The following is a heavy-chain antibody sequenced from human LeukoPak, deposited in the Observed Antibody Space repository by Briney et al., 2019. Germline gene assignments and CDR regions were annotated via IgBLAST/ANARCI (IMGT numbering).Heavy chain of an antibody. J-gene: IGHJ4*02. Sequence: GASVKVSCKASGGTFSSYAISWVRQAPGQGLEWMGRIISIFGTANYAQKFQGRVTITTDESTSTAYMELSSLRSEDTAVYYCARDEAYCGGDCHFDYWGQGTLVTVSS. CDR1: GGTFSSYA. CDR3: ARDEAYCGGDCHFDY. V-gene: IGHV1-69*05. D-gene: IGHD2-21*02. CDR2: IISIFGTA.